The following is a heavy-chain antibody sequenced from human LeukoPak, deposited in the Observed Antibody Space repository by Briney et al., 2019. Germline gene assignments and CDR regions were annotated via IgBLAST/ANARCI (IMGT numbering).Heavy chain of an antibody. J-gene: IGHJ5*02. Sequence: GGSLRLSCAASGFTFSSYGMHWVRQAPGKGLEWVAVIWYDGSNKYYADSVKGRFTISRDNSKNTLYLQMNSLRAEDTAVYYCARDSRPLLWFGKSSPSEFDPWGQGTLVTVSS. CDR2: IWYDGSNK. CDR1: GFTFSSYG. CDR3: ARDSRPLLWFGKSSPSEFDP. V-gene: IGHV3-33*01. D-gene: IGHD3-10*01.